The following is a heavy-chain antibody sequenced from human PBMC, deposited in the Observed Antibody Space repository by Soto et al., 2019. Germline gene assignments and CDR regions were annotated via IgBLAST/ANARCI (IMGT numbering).Heavy chain of an antibody. CDR3: AREDNAFDI. J-gene: IGHJ3*02. CDR2: IIPILDIA. D-gene: IGHD2-15*01. CDR1: GGTFSSYT. V-gene: IGHV1-69*08. Sequence: QVQLVQSGAEVKKPGSSVKVSCKASGGTFSSYTISWVRQAPGQGLEWMGRIIPILDIANYAQKLQGRVTITADKSTNTVYMELSSLRSEDTAVYYCAREDNAFDIWGQGTMVTVSS.